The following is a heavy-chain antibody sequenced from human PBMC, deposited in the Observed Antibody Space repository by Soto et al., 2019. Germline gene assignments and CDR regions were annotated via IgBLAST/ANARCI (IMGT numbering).Heavy chain of an antibody. CDR1: GGSISSYY. CDR3: ARYYDILTGYYNWFDP. CDR2: IYYSGST. J-gene: IGHJ5*02. D-gene: IGHD3-9*01. V-gene: IGHV4-59*08. Sequence: SETLSLTCTVSGGSISSYYWSWIRQPPGKGLEWIGYIYYSGSTYYNPSLKSRVTISVDTSKNQFSLKLSSVTAADTAVYYCARYYDILTGYYNWFDPWGQGTLVTVSS.